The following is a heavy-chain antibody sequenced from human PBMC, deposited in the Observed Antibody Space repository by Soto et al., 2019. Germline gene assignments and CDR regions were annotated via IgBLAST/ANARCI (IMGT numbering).Heavy chain of an antibody. CDR1: GFTFSNYA. CDR3: KKDGASAAADFFLALGGRECLAPLS. V-gene: IGHV3-30*18. J-gene: IGHJ5*01. Sequence: QVQLVESGGGVVQPGRSLKLSCAASGFTFSNYAIHWVRQAPGKGLEWVAVIASDGKDKRYADSVKGRFTISRDNSKNVVYRQKNSWRGEDRAVFLWKKDGASAAADFFLALGGRECLAPLSWG. CDR2: IASDGKDK. D-gene: IGHD3-16*01.